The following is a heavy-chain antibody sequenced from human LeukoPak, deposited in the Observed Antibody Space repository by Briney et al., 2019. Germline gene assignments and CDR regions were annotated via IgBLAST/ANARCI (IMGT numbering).Heavy chain of an antibody. J-gene: IGHJ4*02. CDR3: AKDNDPGLTTVTYFDY. V-gene: IGHV3-7*03. CDR1: GFTFSSYW. CDR2: IKQDGSEK. Sequence: GGSLRLSCAASGFTFSSYWMSWVRQAPGKGLEWVANIKQDGSEKYYVDSVKGRFTISRDNAKNSLYLQMNSLRAEDTAVYYCAKDNDPGLTTVTYFDYWGQGTLVTVSS. D-gene: IGHD4-17*01.